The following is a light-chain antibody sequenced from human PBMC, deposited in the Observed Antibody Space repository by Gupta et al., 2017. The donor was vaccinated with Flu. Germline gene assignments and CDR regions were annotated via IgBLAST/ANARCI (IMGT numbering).Light chain of an antibody. Sequence: QSALTQPRSVSGPPGQSVAISCTGTSSDVGAYNYVSWYQQHPGKAPKLIIYDVYKRPSGVPLRFTGSNSATTASLTISGLEAEDESYYHSYSFVAASFFGGGTQVTVL. CDR1: SSDVGAYNY. J-gene: IGLJ2*01. V-gene: IGLV2-11*01. CDR3: YSFVAASF. CDR2: DVY.